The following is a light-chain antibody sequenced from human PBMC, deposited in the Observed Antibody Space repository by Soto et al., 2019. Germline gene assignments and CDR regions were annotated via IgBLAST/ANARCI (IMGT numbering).Light chain of an antibody. CDR1: SSDVGTFNF. CDR3: CSYAGSQTFVI. V-gene: IGLV2-23*03. Sequence: QSALTQPASVSGSPGHSITISCTGTSSDVGTFNFVSWYQHHPGKAPKLMIYAGTKRPSGVSDRFSGSTSGNTASLTISGLQAEDEAEYSCCSYAGSQTFVIFGGGTKLTVL. CDR2: AGT. J-gene: IGLJ2*01.